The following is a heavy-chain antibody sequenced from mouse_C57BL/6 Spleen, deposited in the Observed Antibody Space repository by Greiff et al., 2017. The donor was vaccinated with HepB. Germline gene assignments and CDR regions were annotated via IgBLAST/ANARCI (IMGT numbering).Heavy chain of an antibody. J-gene: IGHJ2*01. V-gene: IGHV1-82*01. Sequence: VQLQQSGPELVKPGASVKISCKASGYAFSSSWMNWVKQRPGKGLEWIGRIYPGDGDTNYNGKFKGKATLTADKSSSTAYMQLSSLTSEDSAVYVCARCGDDYFDYWGQGTTLTVSS. D-gene: IGHD3-3*01. CDR2: IYPGDGDT. CDR1: GYAFSSSW. CDR3: ARCGDDYFDY.